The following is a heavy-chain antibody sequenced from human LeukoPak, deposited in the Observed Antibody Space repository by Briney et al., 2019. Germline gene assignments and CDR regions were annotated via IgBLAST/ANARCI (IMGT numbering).Heavy chain of an antibody. D-gene: IGHD2-21*02. CDR3: ARLLYKIGGIVVVTAIQSGAFDI. J-gene: IGHJ3*02. CDR2: IYSGGST. V-gene: IGHV3-66*04. CDR1: GFTVSSNY. Sequence: PGGSLRLSCTASGFTVSSNYMSWVRQAPGKGLEWVSVIYSGGSTYYADSVKGRFTISRDNSKNTLYLQMNSLRAEDTAVYYCARLLYKIGGIVVVTAIQSGAFDIWGQGTMVTVSS.